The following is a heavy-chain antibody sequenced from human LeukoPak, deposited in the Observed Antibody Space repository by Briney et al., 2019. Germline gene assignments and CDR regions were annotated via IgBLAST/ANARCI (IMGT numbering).Heavy chain of an antibody. CDR2: IYYSGST. D-gene: IGHD1-1*01. Sequence: SETLSLTGTVSGGSISSYYWSWIRQPPGKGLEWIGYIYYSGSTNYNPSLKSRVTISVDTSKNQFSLKLSSVTAADTAVYYCARAQRGYFVYWGQGTLVTVSS. CDR3: ARAQRGYFVY. J-gene: IGHJ4*02. V-gene: IGHV4-59*01. CDR1: GGSISSYY.